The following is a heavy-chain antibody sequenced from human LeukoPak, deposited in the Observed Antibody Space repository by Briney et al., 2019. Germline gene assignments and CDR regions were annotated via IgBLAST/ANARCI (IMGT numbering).Heavy chain of an antibody. CDR2: IYYSGST. Sequence: PSETLSLTCTVSGGSISSSNYYWGWIRQPPGKGLEWIGSIYYSGSTYYNPSLKSRVTISVDTSKNQFSLKLSSVTAADTAVYYCARRSAWYNWNDIDVWGKGPTVTVSS. CDR1: GGSISSSNYY. CDR3: ARRSAWYNWNDIDV. J-gene: IGHJ6*03. D-gene: IGHD1-20*01. V-gene: IGHV4-39*01.